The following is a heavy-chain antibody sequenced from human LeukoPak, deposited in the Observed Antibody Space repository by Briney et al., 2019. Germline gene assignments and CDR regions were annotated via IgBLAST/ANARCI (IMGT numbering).Heavy chain of an antibody. J-gene: IGHJ4*02. Sequence: SETLSLTCTVSGGPLTTYYWSWFRHPPGRGLELIGYIYSSGTTNYNPSLKSRVTISIDTSKNQFSLKLRSVTAADTAVYYCARRAAVGTIDYWGQGPLVTVSS. CDR2: IYSSGTT. D-gene: IGHD6-13*01. CDR3: ARRAAVGTIDY. V-gene: IGHV4-59*13. CDR1: GGPLTTYY.